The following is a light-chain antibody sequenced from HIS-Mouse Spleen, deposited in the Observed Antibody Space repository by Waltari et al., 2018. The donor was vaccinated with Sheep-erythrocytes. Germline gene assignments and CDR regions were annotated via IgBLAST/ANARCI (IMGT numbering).Light chain of an antibody. CDR2: AAS. Sequence: DIQMTQSPSSLSASVGDRVTITCRASQSISSYLNWYQQKPGKAPKLLIYAASSLQSWVPSRFSGSGSVTDFTLTISSLQPEDFATYYCQQSYSTPPTFGGGTKVEIK. V-gene: IGKV1-39*01. CDR3: QQSYSTPPT. J-gene: IGKJ4*01. CDR1: QSISSY.